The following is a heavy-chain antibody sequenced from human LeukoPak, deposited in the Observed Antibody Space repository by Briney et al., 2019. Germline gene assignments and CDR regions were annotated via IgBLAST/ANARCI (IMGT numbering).Heavy chain of an antibody. Sequence: GGSLRLSCAASGFTVSSNYMSWVRQAPGKGLEWVSVIYSGGSTYYADSVKGRFTISRDNSKNTLYLQMNSLRAEDTAVYYCAKGTYYYDSSPPYYFDYWGQGTLVTVSS. CDR1: GFTVSSNY. D-gene: IGHD3-22*01. CDR2: IYSGGST. J-gene: IGHJ4*02. V-gene: IGHV3-53*01. CDR3: AKGTYYYDSSPPYYFDY.